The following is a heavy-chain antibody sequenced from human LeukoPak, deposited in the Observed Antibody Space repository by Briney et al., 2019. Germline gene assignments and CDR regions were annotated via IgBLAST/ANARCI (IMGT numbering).Heavy chain of an antibody. CDR2: IYSGGST. CDR3: ARDSKDYGGNGIDY. CDR1: GFTVSSNY. D-gene: IGHD4-23*01. Sequence: GGSLRLSCAASGFTVSSNYMSWVRQAPGKGLEWVSVIYSGGSTYYADSVKGRFTISRDNSKNTLYIQMNSLRAEDTAVYYCARDSKDYGGNGIDYWGQGTLVTVSS. J-gene: IGHJ4*02. V-gene: IGHV3-53*01.